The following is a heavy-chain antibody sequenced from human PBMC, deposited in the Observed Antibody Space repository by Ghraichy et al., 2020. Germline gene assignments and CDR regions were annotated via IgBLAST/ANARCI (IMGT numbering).Heavy chain of an antibody. CDR1: DSVVTSPHY. D-gene: IGHD2-8*01. J-gene: IGHJ2*01. CDR3: ARGLNLGYCTTSTCPFWFVDL. V-gene: IGHV4-61*01. CDR2: VHHGGSS. Sequence: SETLSLTCTVSDSVVTSPHYWSWIRQSPGKGLEWIGFVHHGGSSHSNPSLGSRVTMSVDTSKNQFSLKLTSVTAADTAMYYCARGLNLGYCTTSTCPFWFVDLWGRATLVTVSS.